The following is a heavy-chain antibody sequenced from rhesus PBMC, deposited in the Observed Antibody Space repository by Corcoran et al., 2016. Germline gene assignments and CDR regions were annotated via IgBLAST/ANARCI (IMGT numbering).Heavy chain of an antibody. V-gene: IGHV4-173*01. J-gene: IGHJ4*01. CDR1: GDSITSNF. CDR3: ARPAGQLVLHY. Sequence: QLQLQESGPGLVKPSETLTLTCAVSGDSITSNFWSWVRQPPGKGREWIGRISGTNGDTDPNPSLRSRVGISRDPSKKHFSLNLTSVTAADTAVYYCARPAGQLVLHYWGQGVLVTVSS. CDR2: ISGTNGDT. D-gene: IGHD6-13*01.